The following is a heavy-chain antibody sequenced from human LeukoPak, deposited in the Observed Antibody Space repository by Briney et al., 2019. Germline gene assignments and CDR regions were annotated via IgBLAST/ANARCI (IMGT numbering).Heavy chain of an antibody. CDR1: GYTFTGYY. Sequence: SVKVSCKASGYTFTGYYMHWVRQAPGQGLEWMGWINPNSGGTNYAQKFQGRVTMTRDTSISTAYMELSRLRSDDTAVYYCARTTYGDYEVELDYWGQGTLVTVSS. CDR2: INPNSGGT. D-gene: IGHD4-17*01. J-gene: IGHJ4*02. V-gene: IGHV1-2*02. CDR3: ARTTYGDYEVELDY.